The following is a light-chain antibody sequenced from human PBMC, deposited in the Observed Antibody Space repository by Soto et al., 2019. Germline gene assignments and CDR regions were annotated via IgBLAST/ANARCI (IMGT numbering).Light chain of an antibody. V-gene: IGLV2-11*01. J-gene: IGLJ2*01. CDR1: SSDVGFYNY. CDR2: DVS. Sequence: QSALTQPRSVSGSPGQSVTISCTGTSSDVGFYNYVSWYQQHPGKAPKLMMYDVSGRPSGVPDRFSGSKSGNTASLTISGLQAEDEAEYYCCSYAGSYTVIFGGGTKLTVL. CDR3: CSYAGSYTVI.